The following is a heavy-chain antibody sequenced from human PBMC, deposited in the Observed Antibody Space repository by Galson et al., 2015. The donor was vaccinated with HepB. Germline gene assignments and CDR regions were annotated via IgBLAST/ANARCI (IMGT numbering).Heavy chain of an antibody. V-gene: IGHV1-18*01. CDR2: ISAYNGNT. Sequence: SVKVSCKASGYTFTSYGISWVRQAPGQGLEWMGWISAYNGNTNYAQKLQGRVTMTTDTSTSTAYMELRSLRSDDTAVYYCARVWGLSDCSSTSCYAEGGDYWGQGTLVTVSS. CDR1: GYTFTSYG. D-gene: IGHD2-2*01. J-gene: IGHJ4*02. CDR3: ARVWGLSDCSSTSCYAEGGDY.